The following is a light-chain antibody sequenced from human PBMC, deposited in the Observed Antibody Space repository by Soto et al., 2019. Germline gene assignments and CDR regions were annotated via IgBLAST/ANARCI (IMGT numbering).Light chain of an antibody. CDR3: QSYDSSLSAFYVL. J-gene: IGLJ2*01. Sequence: QSVLTQPPSVSGATGQRVTISCTGSSSNIGGGYDVHWYQQLPGTAPKLLIYGNSNRPSGVPDRFSGSKSGTSASLAITGLQAEDEADYYCQSYDSSLSAFYVLFGGGTKLTVL. CDR1: SSNIGGGYD. CDR2: GNS. V-gene: IGLV1-40*01.